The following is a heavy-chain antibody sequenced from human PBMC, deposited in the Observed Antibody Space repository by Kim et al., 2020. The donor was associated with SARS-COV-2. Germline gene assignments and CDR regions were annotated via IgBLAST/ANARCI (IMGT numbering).Heavy chain of an antibody. Sequence: GGSLRLSCAASGFTFTSYAMTWVRQAPGKGLEWVSTITGSGVYTHYADSVKGRFTISSDNSKNTLYLQMNILRVEDTAIYYCATRASSSGYYGMDVWGQGTTVTVSS. CDR1: GFTFTSYA. V-gene: IGHV3-23*01. CDR2: ITGSGVYT. D-gene: IGHD2-15*01. CDR3: ATRASSSGYYGMDV. J-gene: IGHJ6*02.